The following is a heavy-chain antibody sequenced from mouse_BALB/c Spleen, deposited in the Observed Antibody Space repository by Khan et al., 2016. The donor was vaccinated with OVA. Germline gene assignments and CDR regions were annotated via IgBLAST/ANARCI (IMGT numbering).Heavy chain of an antibody. Sequence: EVKLVESGGDLVKPGGSLKLSCAASGFTFSSYGMSWVSRKQDKRQEWVTTIRSGGNYTYYQDSVRGRFTISRDKAKNTLSLHMNKLKSEEKAMKYCARSVTTTKGVSYAMDYWGQGTSVTVSS. CDR2: IRSGGNYT. CDR3: ARSVTTTKGVSYAMDY. J-gene: IGHJ4*01. D-gene: IGHD2-13*01. V-gene: IGHV5-6*01. CDR1: GFTFSSYG.